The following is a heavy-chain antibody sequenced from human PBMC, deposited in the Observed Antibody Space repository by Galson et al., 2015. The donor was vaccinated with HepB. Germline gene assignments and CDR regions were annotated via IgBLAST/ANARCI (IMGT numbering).Heavy chain of an antibody. J-gene: IGHJ5*02. V-gene: IGHV1-69*13. CDR1: GGTFSSYA. CDR2: IIPIFGTA. Sequence: SVKVSCKASGGTFSSYAISWVRQAPGQGLEWMGGIIPIFGTANYAQKFQGRVTITADESTSTAYMELSSLRSEDTAVYYCARHVTEMATITPTFDPWGQGTLVTVSS. D-gene: IGHD5-24*01. CDR3: ARHVTEMATITPTFDP.